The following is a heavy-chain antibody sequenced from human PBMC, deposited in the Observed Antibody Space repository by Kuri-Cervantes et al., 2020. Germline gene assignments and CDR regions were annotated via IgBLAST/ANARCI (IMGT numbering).Heavy chain of an antibody. D-gene: IGHD4-23*01. Sequence: GSLRLSCAVSGYSISSGYYWGWIRQPPGNGLEWIGSIYHSGSTYYNPSLKSRVTISVDTSKNQFSLKLSSVTAADTAVYYCARDDYGGNSWAFDIWGQGTMVTVSS. CDR3: ARDDYGGNSWAFDI. J-gene: IGHJ3*02. CDR2: IYHSGST. V-gene: IGHV4-38-2*02. CDR1: GYSISSGYY.